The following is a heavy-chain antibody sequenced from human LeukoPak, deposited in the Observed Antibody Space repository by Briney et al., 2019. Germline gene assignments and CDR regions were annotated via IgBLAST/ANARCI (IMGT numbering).Heavy chain of an antibody. J-gene: IGHJ4*02. CDR2: ISSSGSTI. CDR3: ARDRNTDFWSGYYTNYFDY. D-gene: IGHD3-3*01. V-gene: IGHV3-48*03. CDR1: GFTFSSYE. Sequence: GGSLRLSCAASGFTFSSYEMNWVRQAPGKGLEWVSYISSSGSTIYYADSVKGRFTISRDNAKNSLYLQMSSLRAEDTAVYYCARDRNTDFWSGYYTNYFDYWSQGTLVIVSS.